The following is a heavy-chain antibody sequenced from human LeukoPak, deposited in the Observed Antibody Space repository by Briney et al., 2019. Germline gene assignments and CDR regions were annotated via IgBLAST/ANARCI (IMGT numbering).Heavy chain of an antibody. D-gene: IGHD5-12*01. CDR2: ISGSGGST. CDR3: AKARGYSGYDSLDY. Sequence: GGSLRLSCAASGFTFSTYAMSWVRQAPGKGLEWVSAISGSGGSTNYADSVRGRFTISRDNSKNTLYLQMNSLRADDTAVYYCAKARGYSGYDSLDYWGQGTLVTVSS. V-gene: IGHV3-23*01. CDR1: GFTFSTYA. J-gene: IGHJ4*02.